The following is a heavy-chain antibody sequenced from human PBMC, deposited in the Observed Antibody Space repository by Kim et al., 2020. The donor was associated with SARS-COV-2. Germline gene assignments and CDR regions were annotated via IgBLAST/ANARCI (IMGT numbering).Heavy chain of an antibody. J-gene: IGHJ4*01. CDR3: ARVRGGSMTSTYYFYY. V-gene: IGHV4-34*01. CDR2: INHSGST. D-gene: IGHD3-10*01. CDR1: GGSFSGYY. Sequence: SETLSLTCAGYGGSFSGYYWSWIRQPPGKGLEWIGEINHSGSTYYNPSLKSRVTISVDTSKNQFSLKLSSVTAADTAVYYCARVRGGSMTSTYYFYYCG.